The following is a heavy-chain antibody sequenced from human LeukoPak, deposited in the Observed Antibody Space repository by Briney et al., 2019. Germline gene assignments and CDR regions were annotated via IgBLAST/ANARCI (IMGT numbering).Heavy chain of an antibody. V-gene: IGHV4-31*03. Sequence: PSETLSLTCTVSGGSISSGGYYWSWIRQHPGKGLEWIGYIYYSGSTYYNPSLKSRVTISADTSKNQFSLKLSSVTAADTAVYYCARGVTTRYYYYYMDVWGKGTTVTVSS. CDR2: IYYSGST. J-gene: IGHJ6*03. CDR1: GGSISSGGYY. D-gene: IGHD3-22*01. CDR3: ARGVTTRYYYYYMDV.